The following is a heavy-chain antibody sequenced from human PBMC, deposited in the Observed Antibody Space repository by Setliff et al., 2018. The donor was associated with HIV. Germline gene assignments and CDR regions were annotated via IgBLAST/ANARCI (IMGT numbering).Heavy chain of an antibody. CDR1: GGSFSAYY. CDR2: INNSGGT. D-gene: IGHD5-18*01. V-gene: IGHV4-34*01. J-gene: IGHJ1*01. Sequence: PSETLSLTCAVYGGSFSAYYWSWIRQTQGKGLEWIGEINNSGGTNYNPSPKSLVTMSVDTSKNQFSLKLSSVTAADTAVFYCARGGYSYGFGRHRAYFQYWGQGTQVTVSS. CDR3: ARGGYSYGFGRHRAYFQY.